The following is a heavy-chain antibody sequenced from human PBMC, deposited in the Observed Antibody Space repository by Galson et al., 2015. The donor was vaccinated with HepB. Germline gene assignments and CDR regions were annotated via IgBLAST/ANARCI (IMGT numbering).Heavy chain of an antibody. CDR2: ISWNSGNI. CDR3: AKGLWFGDLLQNAFDI. CDR1: GFTLDDYV. J-gene: IGHJ3*02. V-gene: IGHV3-9*01. D-gene: IGHD3-10*01. Sequence: SLRLSCAASGFTLDDYVMHWVRQGPGKGLEWVSGISWNSGNIDYADSVKGRFTISRDNAKNSLYLQMNSLRAEDTALYYCAKGLWFGDLLQNAFDIWRQGPMVPVSS.